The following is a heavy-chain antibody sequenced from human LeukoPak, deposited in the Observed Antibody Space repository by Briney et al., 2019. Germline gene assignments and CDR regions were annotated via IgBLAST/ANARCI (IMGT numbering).Heavy chain of an antibody. V-gene: IGHV3-7*01. CDR1: GFAFSNSW. CDR3: ATYINWVAGDD. J-gene: IGHJ6*02. CDR2: INHEGGDI. Sequence: GGSLRLSCAASGFAFSNSWMSWVRQAPGQGLEWVANINHEGGDIHYVDSVKSRFTISRDNAKDSLYLQMNSLRDEDTAVYYCATYINWVAGDDWGQGTTVTVSS. D-gene: IGHD1-1*01.